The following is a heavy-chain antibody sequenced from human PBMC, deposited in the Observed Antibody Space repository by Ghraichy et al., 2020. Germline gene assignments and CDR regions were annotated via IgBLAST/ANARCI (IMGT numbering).Heavy chain of an antibody. Sequence: SETLSLTCTVSGGSISSSSYYWGWIRQPPGKGLEWIGSIYYSGSTYYNPSLKSRVTISVDTSKNQFSLKLSSVTAADTAVYYCARQGRGHSSGWYGYWGQGTLVTVSS. V-gene: IGHV4-39*01. CDR3: ARQGRGHSSGWYGY. J-gene: IGHJ4*02. CDR2: IYYSGST. D-gene: IGHD6-19*01. CDR1: GGSISSSSYY.